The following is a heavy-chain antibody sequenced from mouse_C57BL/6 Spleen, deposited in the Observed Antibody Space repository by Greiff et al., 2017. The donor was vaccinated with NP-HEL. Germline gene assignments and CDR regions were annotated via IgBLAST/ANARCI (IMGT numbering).Heavy chain of an antibody. CDR2: IYPGSGNT. J-gene: IGHJ2*01. V-gene: IGHV1-76*01. D-gene: IGHD1-1*01. Sequence: VQLQQSGAELVRPGASVKLSCKASGYTFTDYYINWVKQRPGQGLEWIARIYPGSGNTYYNEKFKGKATLTAEKSSSTAYMQLSSLTSEDSAVYFCAREGIITTVVAPYYFDYWGQGTTLTVSS. CDR1: GYTFTDYY. CDR3: AREGIITTVVAPYYFDY.